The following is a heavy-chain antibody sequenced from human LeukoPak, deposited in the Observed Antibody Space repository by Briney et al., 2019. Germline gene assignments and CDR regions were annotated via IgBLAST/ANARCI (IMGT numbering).Heavy chain of an antibody. J-gene: IGHJ5*02. Sequence: SETLSLTCAVYGGSFSGYYWSWIRQPPGKGLEWIGEINHSGSTNYNPSLKSRVTISVDTSKNQFSLKLSSVTAADTAVYCCARTRAVSGRRNNWFDPWGQGTLVTVSS. D-gene: IGHD2-15*01. CDR1: GGSFSGYY. CDR3: ARTRAVSGRRNNWFDP. CDR2: INHSGST. V-gene: IGHV4-34*01.